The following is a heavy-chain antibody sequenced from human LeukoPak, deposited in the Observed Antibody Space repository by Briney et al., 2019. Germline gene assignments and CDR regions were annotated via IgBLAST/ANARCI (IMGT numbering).Heavy chain of an antibody. CDR3: ARTEITFGGTLNWFDP. V-gene: IGHV4-30-2*01. J-gene: IGHJ5*02. D-gene: IGHD3-16*01. CDR2: IYHSGST. CDR1: GGSISSGGYS. Sequence: SQTLSLTCAVSGGSISSGGYSWSWIRQPPGKGLEWIGYIYHSGSTYYNPSLKSRVTISVDRSKNQFSLKLSSVTAADTAVYYCARTEITFGGTLNWFDPWGQGTLVTVSS.